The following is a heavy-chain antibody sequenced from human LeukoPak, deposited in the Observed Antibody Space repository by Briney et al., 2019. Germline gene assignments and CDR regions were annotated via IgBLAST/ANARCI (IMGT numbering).Heavy chain of an antibody. CDR3: GKVGQWLVDKKEGFDY. D-gene: IGHD6-19*01. J-gene: IGHJ4*02. Sequence: GRSLRLSCAASGFTFSSYGMHWVRQAPGKGLEWVAVISYDGSNKYYADSVKGRFTISRDNSKTTLYLQMNSVGAEDTAVYYCGKVGQWLVDKKEGFDYGGQGTLATVSS. CDR2: ISYDGSNK. V-gene: IGHV3-30*03. CDR1: GFTFSSYG.